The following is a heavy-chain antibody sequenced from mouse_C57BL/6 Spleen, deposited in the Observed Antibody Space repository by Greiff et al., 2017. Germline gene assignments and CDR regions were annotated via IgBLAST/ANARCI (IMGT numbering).Heavy chain of an antibody. CDR1: GFTFSSYA. V-gene: IGHV5-4*01. D-gene: IGHD2-3*01. CDR3: ARDENDGYFYAMDY. CDR2: ISDGGSYT. Sequence: EVKLMESGGGLVKPGGSLKLSCAASGFTFSSYAMSWVRQTPEKRLEWVATISDGGSYTYYPDNVKGRFTISRDNAKNNLYLQMSHLKSEDTAMYYCARDENDGYFYAMDYWCQGTSVTVSS. J-gene: IGHJ4*01.